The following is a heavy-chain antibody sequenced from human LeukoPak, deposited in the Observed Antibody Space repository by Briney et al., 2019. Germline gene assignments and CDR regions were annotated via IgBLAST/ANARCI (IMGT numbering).Heavy chain of an antibody. CDR1: GGSISGGGYY. J-gene: IGHJ4*02. CDR2: IYYSGST. D-gene: IGHD1-14*01. V-gene: IGHV4-31*03. Sequence: PSETLSLTCTVSGGSISGGGYYWSWIRQHPGKGLEWIGYIYYSGSTYYNPSLKCRVTISVDTSKNQFSLKLSSVTAADTAVYYCARGAKTGRTVWGQGTLVTVSS. CDR3: ARGAKTGRTV.